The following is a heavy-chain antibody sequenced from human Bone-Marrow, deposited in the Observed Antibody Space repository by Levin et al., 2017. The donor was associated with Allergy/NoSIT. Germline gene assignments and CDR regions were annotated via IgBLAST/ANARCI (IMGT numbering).Heavy chain of an antibody. V-gene: IGHV3-23*01. D-gene: IGHD6-13*01. CDR2: IRGSGGST. CDR1: GFTFSTYA. CDR3: TKDISSSWSTGDLDY. J-gene: IGHJ4*02. Sequence: GGSLRLSCAASGFTFSTYAINWVRQAPGKGLEWVSSIRGSGGSTYYADSVKGRFTISRDNSKKTLYLQMNSLRVEDTAVYYCTKDISSSWSTGDLDYWGQGTLVTVSS.